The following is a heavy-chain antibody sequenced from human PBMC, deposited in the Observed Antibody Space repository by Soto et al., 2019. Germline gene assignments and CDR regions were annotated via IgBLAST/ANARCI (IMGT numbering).Heavy chain of an antibody. Sequence: PAWPLRLSCGASGLPFSRYGMHWVRQAPGKGLEWVAVISYDGSNKYYADSVKGRFTISRDNSKNTLYLQMNSLRAEDTAVDYCATSSSGYPLTCDYWGQGTLVTVSS. CDR2: ISYDGSNK. J-gene: IGHJ4*02. D-gene: IGHD3-22*01. CDR3: ATSSSGYPLTCDY. CDR1: GLPFSRYG. V-gene: IGHV3-30*03.